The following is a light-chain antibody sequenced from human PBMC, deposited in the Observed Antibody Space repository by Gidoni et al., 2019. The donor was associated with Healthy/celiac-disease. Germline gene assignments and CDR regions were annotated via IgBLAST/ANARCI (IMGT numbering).Light chain of an antibody. J-gene: IGKJ2*01. CDR3: QQYNNWPPYT. CDR2: GAS. Sequence: IVMTQSPATLSVSLGERATLSCRASQSVSRNLAWYQQKPGQAPRLLIYGASTRATGIPARFSGSASGTEFTLTISSLQSEDFAVYYCQQYNNWPPYTFGQGTKLEIK. V-gene: IGKV3-15*01. CDR1: QSVSRN.